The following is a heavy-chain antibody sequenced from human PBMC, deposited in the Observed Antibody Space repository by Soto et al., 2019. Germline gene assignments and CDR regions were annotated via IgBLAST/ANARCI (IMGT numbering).Heavy chain of an antibody. D-gene: IGHD3-22*01. J-gene: IGHJ5*02. Sequence: GGSLRLSCAASGFTFSNAWVNWVRQAPGKGLEWVAVISYDGSNKYYADSVKGRFTISRDNSKNTLYLQMNSLRAEDTAVYYCAKDPGITMIAKGWFDPWGQGTLVTVSS. CDR3: AKDPGITMIAKGWFDP. CDR2: ISYDGSNK. V-gene: IGHV3-30*18. CDR1: GFTFSNAW.